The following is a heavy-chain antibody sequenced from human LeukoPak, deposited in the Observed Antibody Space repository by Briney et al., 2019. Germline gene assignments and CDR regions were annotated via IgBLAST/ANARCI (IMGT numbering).Heavy chain of an antibody. CDR2: IIPILGIA. Sequence: GASVKVSCKASGYTFTSYAISWVRQAPGQGLEWMGRIIPILGIANYAQKFQGRVTITADKSTSTAYMELSSLRSEDTAVYYCARDPILTRSTALYYWGQGTLVTVSS. V-gene: IGHV1-69*04. D-gene: IGHD2-21*01. J-gene: IGHJ4*02. CDR3: ARDPILTRSTALYY. CDR1: GYTFTSYA.